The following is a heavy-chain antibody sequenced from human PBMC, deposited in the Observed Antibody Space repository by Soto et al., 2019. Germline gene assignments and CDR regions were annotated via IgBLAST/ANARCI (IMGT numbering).Heavy chain of an antibody. V-gene: IGHV1-69*05. CDR2: IIPIFGTA. J-gene: IGHJ6*02. CDR3: ATIAAAGEYYYYYGMDV. D-gene: IGHD6-13*01. Sequence: ASVKVSCKASGYTFTSYGISWVRQAPGQGLEWMGGIIPIFGTANYAQKFQGRVTITTDESTSTAYMELSSLRSEDTAVYYCATIAAAGEYYYYYGMDVWGQGTTVTVSS. CDR1: GYTFTSYG.